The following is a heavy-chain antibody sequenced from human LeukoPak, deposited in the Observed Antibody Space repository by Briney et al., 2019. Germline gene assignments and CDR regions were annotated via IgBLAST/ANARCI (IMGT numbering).Heavy chain of an antibody. Sequence: GGSLRLSCAASGFTFSSYWLHWVRQTPGKGLAWVSRINSDGSRTNYADSVKGRFTSSRDNAKNTLYLQMNSLGVEDTAVYFCARGGPVKSIYDPHWYDPWGQGTLVTVSS. V-gene: IGHV3-74*01. J-gene: IGHJ5*02. CDR3: ARGGPVKSIYDPHWYDP. CDR2: INSDGSRT. D-gene: IGHD5/OR15-5a*01. CDR1: GFTFSSYW.